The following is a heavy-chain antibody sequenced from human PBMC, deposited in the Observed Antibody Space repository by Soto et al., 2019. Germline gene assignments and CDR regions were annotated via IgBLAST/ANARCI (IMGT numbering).Heavy chain of an antibody. CDR3: ARNGGSAWYPFDS. V-gene: IGHV4-34*01. D-gene: IGHD6-13*01. CDR2: ISHSGRT. J-gene: IGHJ4*02. CDR1: GGSFTGYY. Sequence: SETLSLTCAVNGGSFTGYYGAWIRQSPGKGLEWIGEISHSGRTNYNPSLKSRVTISVDTSKNQFSLKVSSVTAADTGMYYCARNGGSAWYPFDSWGQGTVVT.